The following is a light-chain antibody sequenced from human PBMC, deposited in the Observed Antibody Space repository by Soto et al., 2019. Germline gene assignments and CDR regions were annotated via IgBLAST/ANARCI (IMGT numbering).Light chain of an antibody. Sequence: EIVMTQSPATLSVSPGERATLSCWASQSVSSNLAWYQQNPGQAPRLLIYGASTRATVIPARFSGSGSATEFTLTISSLQSEDFAVYYCQQYNNWPRTFGQGTKVDIK. CDR3: QQYNNWPRT. CDR1: QSVSSN. CDR2: GAS. V-gene: IGKV3-15*01. J-gene: IGKJ1*01.